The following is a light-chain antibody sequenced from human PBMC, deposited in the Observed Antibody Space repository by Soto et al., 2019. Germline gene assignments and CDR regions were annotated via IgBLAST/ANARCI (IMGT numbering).Light chain of an antibody. Sequence: VLAQRPSASATPGQRVTISCSGSSSNIGSNTVNWYQQLPGTAPKLLIYSNNQRPSGVPDRFSGSKSGTSASLAISGLQSEDEADYYCAAWDDSLNGYVFGTGTKVTVL. CDR2: SNN. CDR3: AAWDDSLNGYV. J-gene: IGLJ1*01. CDR1: SSNIGSNT. V-gene: IGLV1-44*01.